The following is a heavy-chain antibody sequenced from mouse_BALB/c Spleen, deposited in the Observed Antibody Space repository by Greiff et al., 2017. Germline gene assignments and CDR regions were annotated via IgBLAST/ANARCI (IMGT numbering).Heavy chain of an antibody. D-gene: IGHD2-14*01. CDR1: GYTFTDYA. CDR3: ARGEVRDAMDY. Sequence: SGAELVRPGVSVKISCKGSGYTFTDYAMHWVKQSHAKSLEWIGVISTYYGDASYNQKFKGKATMTVDKSSSTAYMELARLTSEDSAIYYCARGEVRDAMDYWGQGTSVTVSS. J-gene: IGHJ4*01. CDR2: ISTYYGDA. V-gene: IGHV1S137*01.